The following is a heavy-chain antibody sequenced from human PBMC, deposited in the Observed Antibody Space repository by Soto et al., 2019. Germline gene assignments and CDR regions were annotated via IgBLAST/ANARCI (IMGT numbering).Heavy chain of an antibody. D-gene: IGHD3-3*01. CDR2: IYHSGST. J-gene: IGHJ5*02. V-gene: IGHV4-30-2*01. CDR3: ARVVTIFGVANNWFDP. CDR1: GGSISSGGYS. Sequence: SETLSLTCAVSGGSISSGGYSWSWIRQPPGKGLEWIGYIYHSGSTYYNPSLKSQVTISVDRSKNQFSLKLSSVTAADTAVYYCARVVTIFGVANNWFDPWGQGTLVTVSS.